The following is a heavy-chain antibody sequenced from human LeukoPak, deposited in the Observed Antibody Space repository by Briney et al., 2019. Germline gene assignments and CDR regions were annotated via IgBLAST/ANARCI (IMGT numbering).Heavy chain of an antibody. Sequence: GESLKISCKGSGYSFTSYWIGWVRQMPWKGLEWMGIIYPGDSDTRYSPSFQGQVTISADKSISTAYLQWSSLKASDTVMFFRAKTEYDMGRGTYWFYPWGQGTLVTVSS. CDR2: IYPGDSDT. V-gene: IGHV5-51*01. D-gene: IGHD3-9*01. CDR3: AKTEYDMGRGTYWFYP. J-gene: IGHJ5*02. CDR1: GYSFTSYW.